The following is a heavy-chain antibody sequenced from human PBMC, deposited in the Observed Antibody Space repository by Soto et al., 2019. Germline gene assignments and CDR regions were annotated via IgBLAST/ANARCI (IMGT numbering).Heavy chain of an antibody. CDR1: GYTFTSYG. CDR2: ISAYNGNT. V-gene: IGHV1-18*01. D-gene: IGHD3-3*01. J-gene: IGHJ3*02. CDR3: AREKYYDFWSGSNNDAFDI. Sequence: GASVKVSCKASGYTFTSYGISWVRQAPGQGLEWMGWISAYNGNTNYAQKLQGRVIMTTDTSTSTAYMELRSLRSDDTAVYYCAREKYYDFWSGSNNDAFDIWGQGTMVTVSS.